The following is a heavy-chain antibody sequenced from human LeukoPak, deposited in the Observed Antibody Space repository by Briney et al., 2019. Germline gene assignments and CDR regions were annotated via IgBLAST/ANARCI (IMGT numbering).Heavy chain of an antibody. CDR2: ICYDGSNK. J-gene: IGHJ6*02. Sequence: GGSLRLSCAASGFTFSSYGMHWVRQAPGMGLEWVSGICYDGSNKYYADSVKGRFTISRDNSKNTLYLQMNSLRAEDTAVYYCARDLTTTGSHGMDVWGQGTTVTVSS. V-gene: IGHV3-33*01. CDR3: ARDLTTTGSHGMDV. CDR1: GFTFSSYG. D-gene: IGHD3-22*01.